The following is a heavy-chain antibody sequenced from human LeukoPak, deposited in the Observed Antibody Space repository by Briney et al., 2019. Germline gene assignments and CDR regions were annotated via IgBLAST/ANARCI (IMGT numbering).Heavy chain of an antibody. Sequence: AGGSLRLSCAASGFTFSSYWMHWVRQAPGKGLVWVSRINSDGSSTSYADSVKGRFTISRDNAKNTLYLQMNSLRAEDTAVYYCARDRIYCSSTSRYASWFDPWGQGTLVTVSS. D-gene: IGHD2-2*01. CDR2: INSDGSST. CDR1: GFTFSSYW. J-gene: IGHJ5*02. CDR3: ARDRIYCSSTSRYASWFDP. V-gene: IGHV3-74*01.